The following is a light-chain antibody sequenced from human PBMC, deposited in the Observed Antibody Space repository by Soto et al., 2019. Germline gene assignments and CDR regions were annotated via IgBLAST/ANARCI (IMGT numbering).Light chain of an antibody. J-gene: IGLJ2*01. Sequence: QSALTQPASVSGSPGQAITISCTGTGSDIGYYKYVSWYQQHPGKVPKLLIYEVTDRASGVSNRFSGSKSGNTAYLTISGRQAEDEADYYCISYTPSTPLVFGGGTKLTVL. CDR2: EVT. V-gene: IGLV2-14*01. CDR1: GSDIGYYKY. CDR3: ISYTPSTPLV.